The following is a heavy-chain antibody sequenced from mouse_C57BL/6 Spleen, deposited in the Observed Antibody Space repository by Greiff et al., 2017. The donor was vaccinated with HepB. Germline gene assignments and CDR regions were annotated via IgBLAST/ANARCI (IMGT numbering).Heavy chain of an antibody. D-gene: IGHD1-1*01. Sequence: DVKLQESGPGLVKPSQSLSLTCSVTGYSITSGYYWNWIRQFPGNKLEWMGYISYDGSNNYNPSLKNRISITRDTSKNQFFLKLNSVTTEDTATYYCASYYGRILDYWGQGTTLTVSS. CDR1: GYSITSGYY. CDR3: ASYYGRILDY. V-gene: IGHV3-6*01. J-gene: IGHJ2*01. CDR2: ISYDGSN.